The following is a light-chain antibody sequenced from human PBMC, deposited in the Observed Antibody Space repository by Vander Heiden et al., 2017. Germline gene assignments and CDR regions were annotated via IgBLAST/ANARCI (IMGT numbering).Light chain of an antibody. Sequence: SDELTKPPSGSVSPGQTARITCSGDTLGNKYVCWYQQRSGQSPVLVIYQDNKRPAGIPERFSGSNSGNTATLTISGTQAVDEADYYCQAWDSSIAVFGGGTKLTVL. CDR3: QAWDSSIAV. CDR1: TLGNKY. CDR2: QDN. J-gene: IGLJ2*01. V-gene: IGLV3-1*01.